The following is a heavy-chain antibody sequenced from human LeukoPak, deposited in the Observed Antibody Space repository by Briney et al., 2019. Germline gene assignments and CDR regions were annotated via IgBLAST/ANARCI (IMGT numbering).Heavy chain of an antibody. V-gene: IGHV3-11*01. Sequence: PGGSLRLSCAASGFTFSDYYMSWIRQAPGKGLVWVPYIPSSGSTIYYADSVKGRFPISRHNAKNSLYLQMNSLRAEDTAVYYCARDDYYDSSGYHFQHWGQGTLVTVSS. J-gene: IGHJ1*01. CDR1: GFTFSDYY. CDR3: ARDDYYDSSGYHFQH. CDR2: IPSSGSTI. D-gene: IGHD3-22*01.